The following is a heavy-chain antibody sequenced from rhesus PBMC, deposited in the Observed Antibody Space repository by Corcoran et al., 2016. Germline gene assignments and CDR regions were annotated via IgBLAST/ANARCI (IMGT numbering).Heavy chain of an antibody. J-gene: IGHJ4*01. CDR3: ASVAVVVAFDY. CDR1: GYSISSGYY. D-gene: IGHD2-21*01. V-gene: IGHV4S14*01. Sequence: QVQLQESGPGLVKPSETLSLTCAVSGYSISSGYYWGWIRQPPGKGREWIGGIYGSGGSNYLNPSLKSRVTLSVDTSKNQFSLKMSSVTAADTAVYYWASVAVVVAFDYWGQGVLVTVSS. CDR2: IYGSGGSN.